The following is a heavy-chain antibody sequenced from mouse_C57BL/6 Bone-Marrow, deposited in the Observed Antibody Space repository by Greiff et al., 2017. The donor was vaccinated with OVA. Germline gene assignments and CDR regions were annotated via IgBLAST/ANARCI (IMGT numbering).Heavy chain of an antibody. V-gene: IGHV1-42*01. CDR3: ATQTGRDY. D-gene: IGHD4-1*01. Sequence: VQLQQSGPELVKPGASVKISCKASGYSFTGYYMNWVKQSPEKSLEWIGEINPSTGGTTYNQKFKAKATLTVDKSSSTAYMQLKSLTSEDSAVYYCATQTGRDYWGQGTTLTVSS. CDR2: INPSTGGT. J-gene: IGHJ2*01. CDR1: GYSFTGYY.